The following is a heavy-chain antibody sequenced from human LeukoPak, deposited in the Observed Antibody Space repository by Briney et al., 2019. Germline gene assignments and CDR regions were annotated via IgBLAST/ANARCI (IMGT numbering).Heavy chain of an antibody. D-gene: IGHD4-11*01. CDR3: ARQLYSNQYYFDY. CDR1: GFTFSIHS. J-gene: IGHJ4*02. CDR2: ISSDGTNK. Sequence: GGSLRLSCAASGFTFSIHSMHWVRQAPGKGLEWVAVISSDGTNKYYADSVKGRFTISRDNSQNTLSLQVNSLRAEDTAVYYCARQLYSNQYYFDYWGQGTLVNVSS. V-gene: IGHV3-30*01.